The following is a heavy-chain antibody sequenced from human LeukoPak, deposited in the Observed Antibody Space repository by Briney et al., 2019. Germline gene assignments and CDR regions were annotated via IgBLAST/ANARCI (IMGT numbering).Heavy chain of an antibody. CDR1: GFTFDDYA. D-gene: IGHD3-3*01. Sequence: GGSLRLSCAASGFTFDDYAMHWVRQAPGKGLEWVSGISWNSGSIGYADSVKGRFTISRDNAKNSLYLQMNSLRAEDTASYYCAKASDFWSGYFSYWGQGTLVTVSS. V-gene: IGHV3-9*01. CDR2: ISWNSGSI. CDR3: AKASDFWSGYFSY. J-gene: IGHJ4*02.